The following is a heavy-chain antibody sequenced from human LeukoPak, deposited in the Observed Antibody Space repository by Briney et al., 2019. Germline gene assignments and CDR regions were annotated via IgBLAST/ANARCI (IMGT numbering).Heavy chain of an antibody. Sequence: SQTLSLTCTVSGGSISSGGYYWSWIRQHPGKGLEWIGYIYYSGSTHYNPSLKSRVTISVDTSKNQFSLKLSSVTAADTAVYYCARDENWSYYQIWGQGTMVTVSS. D-gene: IGHD3-10*01. J-gene: IGHJ3*02. CDR1: GGSISSGGYY. CDR2: IYYSGST. CDR3: ARDENWSYYQI. V-gene: IGHV4-31*03.